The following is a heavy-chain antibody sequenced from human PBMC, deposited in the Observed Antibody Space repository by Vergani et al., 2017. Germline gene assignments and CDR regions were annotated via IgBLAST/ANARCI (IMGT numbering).Heavy chain of an antibody. CDR1: GFTLSNYD. J-gene: IGHJ4*02. D-gene: IGHD3-16*01. CDR2: IQFDGSNK. CDR3: AKHFRGWGIDY. V-gene: IGHV3-30*02. Sequence: QVQLVESGGGVVQRGGSLRLSCATSGFTLSNYDMQWIRQGPGKGLEFVAFIQFDGSNKYYADSVKGRFTLSRDFSKNTLYLQMNSLRTDDTATYYCAKHFRGWGIDYWGQGTRVIVS.